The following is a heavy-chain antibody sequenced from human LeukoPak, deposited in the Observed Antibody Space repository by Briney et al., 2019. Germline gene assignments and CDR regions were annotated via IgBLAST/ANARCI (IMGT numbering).Heavy chain of an antibody. CDR3: AREGLYSYDF. D-gene: IGHD5-18*01. J-gene: IGHJ4*02. Sequence: GGSLRLSCAASGFTFSSYSMNWLRQAPGKGLEWVSYISTSSGTIYYADSVKGRFTISRDNAKNSLYLQMNSLRAEDTAVYYCAREGLYSYDFWGQGTLVTLSS. CDR1: GFTFSSYS. V-gene: IGHV3-48*04. CDR2: ISTSSGTI.